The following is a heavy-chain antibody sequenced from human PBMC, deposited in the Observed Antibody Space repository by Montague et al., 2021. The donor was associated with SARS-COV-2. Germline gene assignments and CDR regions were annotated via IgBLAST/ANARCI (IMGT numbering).Heavy chain of an antibody. CDR2: ISYDGSNK. CDR3: ARGYSGYYGMDV. D-gene: IGHD5-12*01. Sequence: SLRLSCAASGFTFSSYAMHWVRQAPGKGLEWVAVISYDGSNKYYADSVKGRFTISRDNSKNTLYLQMNNLRAEDTAVYYCARGYSGYYGMDVWGQGTTVTVSS. CDR1: GFTFSSYA. V-gene: IGHV3-30*04. J-gene: IGHJ6*02.